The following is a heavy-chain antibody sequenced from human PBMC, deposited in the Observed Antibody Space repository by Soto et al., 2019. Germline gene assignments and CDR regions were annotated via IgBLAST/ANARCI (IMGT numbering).Heavy chain of an antibody. CDR2: IYASGNT. J-gene: IGHJ6*02. D-gene: IGHD3-10*01. Sequence: SETLSLTCTASGGSMSSYYWNWIRQPPGKGLESIGYIYASGNTNYNPSFKSRVAISIDTSKRQISLNLTSVTAADTAVYYCARGIRVRRYYYYYGMDVWGQGTTVTVSS. V-gene: IGHV4-59*01. CDR1: GGSMSSYY. CDR3: ARGIRVRRYYYYYGMDV.